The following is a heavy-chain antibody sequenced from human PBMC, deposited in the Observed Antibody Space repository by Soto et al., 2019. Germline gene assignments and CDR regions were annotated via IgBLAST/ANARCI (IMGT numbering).Heavy chain of an antibody. D-gene: IGHD2-8*01. CDR2: INPSGGST. V-gene: IGHV1-46*01. J-gene: IGHJ4*02. CDR1: GYTFTSYY. CDR3: ARPPPCTNGVCYKSGFDY. Sequence: ASVKVSCKASGYTFTSYYMHWVRQAPGQGLEWMGIINPSGGSTSYAQKFQGRVTMTRDTSTSTVYMELSSLRSEDTAVYYCARPPPCTNGVCYKSGFDYWGQGTLVTVSS.